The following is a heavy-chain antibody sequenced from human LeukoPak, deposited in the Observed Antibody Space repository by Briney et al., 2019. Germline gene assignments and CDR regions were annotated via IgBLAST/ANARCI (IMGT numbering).Heavy chain of an antibody. J-gene: IGHJ4*02. D-gene: IGHD2-2*01. CDR3: ARGADCSSTSCYPLPIDY. CDR2: IYHSGST. CDR1: GGSFSGYY. Sequence: SETLSLTCAVYGGSFSGYYWSWIRQPPGKGLEWIGYIYHSGSTYYNPSLKSRVTISVDRSKNQFSLKLSSVTAADTAVYYCARGADCSSTSCYPLPIDYWGQGTLVTVSS. V-gene: IGHV4-34*01.